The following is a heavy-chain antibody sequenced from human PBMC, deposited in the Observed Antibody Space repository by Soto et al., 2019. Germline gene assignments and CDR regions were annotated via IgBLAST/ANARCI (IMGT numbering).Heavy chain of an antibody. V-gene: IGHV1-69*04. CDR2: IIPILGIA. Sequence: ASVKVSCKASGGTFSSYTISWVRQAPGQGLEWMGRIIPILGIANYAQKFQGRVTITADKSTSTAYMELSSLRSEDTAVYYCARDVSPPYIWGSLPSFWGQGTLVTVSS. CDR1: GGTFSSYT. CDR3: ARDVSPPYIWGSLPSF. J-gene: IGHJ4*02. D-gene: IGHD3-16*01.